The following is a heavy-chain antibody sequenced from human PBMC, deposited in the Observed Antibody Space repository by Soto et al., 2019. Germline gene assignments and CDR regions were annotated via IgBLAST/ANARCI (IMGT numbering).Heavy chain of an antibody. V-gene: IGHV2-5*01. D-gene: IGHD5-18*01. CDR3: AHRRRGYSYGPRHFDY. CDR1: GFSLSTSGVG. J-gene: IGHJ4*02. Sequence: SGPTLVNPTQTLTLTCTFSGFSLSTSGVGVGWIRQPPGKALEWLALIYWNDDKRYSPSLKSRLTITKDTSKNQVVLTMTNMDPVDTATYYCAHRRRGYSYGPRHFDYWGQGTLVTVSS. CDR2: IYWNDDK.